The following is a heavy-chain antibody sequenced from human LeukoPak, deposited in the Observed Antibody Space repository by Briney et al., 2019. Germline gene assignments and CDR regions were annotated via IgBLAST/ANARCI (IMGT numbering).Heavy chain of an antibody. V-gene: IGHV3-21*01. J-gene: IGHJ4*02. CDR1: GFTFSNAW. Sequence: GGSLRLSCAASGFTFSNAWMSWVRQAPGKGLEWVSSISSSSSYIYYADSVKGRFTISRDNAKNSLYLQMNSLRAEDTAVYYCARGIAVAGIDYWGQGALVTVSS. CDR2: ISSSSSYI. D-gene: IGHD6-19*01. CDR3: ARGIAVAGIDY.